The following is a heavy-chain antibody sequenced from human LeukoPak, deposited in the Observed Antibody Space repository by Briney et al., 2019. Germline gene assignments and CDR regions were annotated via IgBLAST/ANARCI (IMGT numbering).Heavy chain of an antibody. CDR2: VYYTGNT. CDR1: GVSISSSNSY. V-gene: IGHV4-39*01. D-gene: IGHD3/OR15-3a*01. Sequence: NPSETLSLTCTVSGVSISSSNSYWGWIRQPPGKGLEWIGSVYYTGNTYCNASLKSRVTIVIDTSKNQISLRLTSVTATDTAMYYCARQTGSGLFTLPGGQGTLVTVSS. CDR3: ARQTGSGLFTLP. J-gene: IGHJ4*02.